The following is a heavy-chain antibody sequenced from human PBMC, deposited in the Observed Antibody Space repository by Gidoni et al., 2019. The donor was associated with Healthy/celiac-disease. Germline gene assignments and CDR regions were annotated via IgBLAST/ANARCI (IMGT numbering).Heavy chain of an antibody. CDR3: ARGVANWNYYGMDV. J-gene: IGHJ6*02. D-gene: IGHD1-20*01. V-gene: IGHV3-11*01. CDR1: VVTFRDCY. CDR2: ISSSGRTI. Sequence: QVQLVESAGGLCKPGGSRRLSCAASVVTFRDCYMSWIRQAPGKGLEWVSYISSSGRTIYYADSVKGRFTISRDNAKNSLYLQMNRLRAEDTAVYYCARGVANWNYYGMDVWGQGTTVTVSS.